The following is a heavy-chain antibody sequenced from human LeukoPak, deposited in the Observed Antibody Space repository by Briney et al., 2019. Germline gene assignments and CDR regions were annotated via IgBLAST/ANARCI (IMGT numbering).Heavy chain of an antibody. CDR2: IYYSGST. CDR3: ARVIVGATKFVDY. D-gene: IGHD1-26*01. Sequence: SETLSLTCTVSGGSISSSSYNWGWIRQPPGKGLEWIGSIYYSGSTYYNPSLKSRVTISVDTSKNQFSLKLSSVTAADTAVYYCARVIVGATKFVDYWGQGTLVTVSS. V-gene: IGHV4-39*01. CDR1: GGSISSSSYN. J-gene: IGHJ4*02.